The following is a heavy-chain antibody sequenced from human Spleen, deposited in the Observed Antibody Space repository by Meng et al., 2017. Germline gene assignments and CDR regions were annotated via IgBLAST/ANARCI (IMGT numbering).Heavy chain of an antibody. CDR1: GFTFSSYD. D-gene: IGHD4-17*01. CDR2: ISGSGGST. CDR3: ARKEVTTANFDY. J-gene: IGHJ4*02. Sequence: EVQLVELSGGLCKPWGSLIISCAASGFTFSSYDMSWVRQAPGKGLEWVSTISGSGGSTFYADSVKGRFTISRDNSKNKLYLQMNSLRAEDTAIYYCARKEVTTANFDYWGQGTLVTVSS. V-gene: IGHV3-23*04.